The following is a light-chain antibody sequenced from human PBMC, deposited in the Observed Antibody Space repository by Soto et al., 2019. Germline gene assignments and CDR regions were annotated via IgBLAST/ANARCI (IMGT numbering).Light chain of an antibody. V-gene: IGKV3-20*01. CDR3: QQYGNPLQP. J-gene: IGKJ1*01. Sequence: SPGTVSLSTGERATPSCRASQSLSNNIYLAWYQQKPGQAPRLLIYGASSRATGIPNRFSGSGSGTDFTLTISILEPEDVAVYYCQQYGNPLQPFGEGSKVDIK. CDR2: GAS. CDR1: QSLSNNIY.